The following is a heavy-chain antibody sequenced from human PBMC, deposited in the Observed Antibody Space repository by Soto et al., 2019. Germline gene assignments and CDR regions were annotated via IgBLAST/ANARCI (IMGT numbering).Heavy chain of an antibody. CDR2: INPGSGNT. Sequence: QVQLVQSGAEVKKPGASVKVSCKASGYTFISYAMHWVRQAPGQRLECMGWINPGSGNTKYSQKFQDRVTITWDTSATTAYMELSSLRSEDTAVYYCARGGRGFDYWGQGTLATVSS. V-gene: IGHV1-3*01. J-gene: IGHJ4*02. CDR1: GYTFISYA. D-gene: IGHD3-16*01. CDR3: ARGGRGFDY.